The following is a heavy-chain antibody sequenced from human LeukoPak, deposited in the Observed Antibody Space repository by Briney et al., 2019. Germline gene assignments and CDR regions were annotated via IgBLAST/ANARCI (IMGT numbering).Heavy chain of an antibody. D-gene: IGHD6-13*01. CDR3: AREYSSSWYGY. V-gene: IGHV4-39*07. CDR2: VYYSGTT. J-gene: IGHJ4*02. CDR1: GGSISSSGYY. Sequence: SETLSLTCSVSGGSISSSGYYWGWIRQPPGKGLEWIGSVYYSGTTYYNPSLKSRVTISVDTSKNQFSLRLSSVTAADTAVYYCAREYSSSWYGYWGQGTLVSVSS.